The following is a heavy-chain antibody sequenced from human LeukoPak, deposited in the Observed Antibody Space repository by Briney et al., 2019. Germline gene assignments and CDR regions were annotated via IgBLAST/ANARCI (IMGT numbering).Heavy chain of an antibody. J-gene: IGHJ4*02. Sequence: GGSLRLSCAASGFTVSSKYMCWVRQAPGKGLEWVSVIYSDSSTYYADSVKGRFTISRDNAKNSLFLQMNSLRDEDTAVYYCARRRDGSGYFFVYWGQGTLITVSS. D-gene: IGHD3-22*01. CDR2: IYSDSST. CDR3: ARRRDGSGYFFVY. V-gene: IGHV3-53*01. CDR1: GFTVSSKY.